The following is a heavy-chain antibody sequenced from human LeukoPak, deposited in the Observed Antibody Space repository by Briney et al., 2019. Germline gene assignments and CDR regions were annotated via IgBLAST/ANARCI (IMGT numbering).Heavy chain of an antibody. CDR3: ARLGRIQLWKIDP. D-gene: IGHD5-18*01. CDR1: GYSFTSYW. V-gene: IGHV5-51*01. CDR2: IYPGDSDT. Sequence: GESLKISCKGSGYSFTSYWIGWVRQMPGKGLEWMGIIYPGDSDTRYSPSFQGQVTTSADKSITTAYLQWSSLKASDTAMYYCARLGRIQLWKIDPWGQGTLVTVSS. J-gene: IGHJ5*02.